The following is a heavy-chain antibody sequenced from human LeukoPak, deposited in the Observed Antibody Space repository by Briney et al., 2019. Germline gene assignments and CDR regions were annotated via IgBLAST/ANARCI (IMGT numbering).Heavy chain of an antibody. J-gene: IGHJ4*02. Sequence: PGGSLRLSCAASGFTFSSYAMSWVRQAPGKGLEWIGNIYYSGSTYYSPSLKSRVTISADTSKNQFSLKLTSVTAADTAVYYCARRDPASGSYAYWGQGTLVTVSS. CDR1: GFTFSSYA. CDR2: IYYSGST. D-gene: IGHD3-10*01. CDR3: ARRDPASGSYAY. V-gene: IGHV4-59*04.